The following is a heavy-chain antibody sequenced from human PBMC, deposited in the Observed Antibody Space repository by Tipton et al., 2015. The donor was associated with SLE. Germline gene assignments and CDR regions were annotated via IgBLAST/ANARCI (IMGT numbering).Heavy chain of an antibody. CDR1: GFTFSSYS. V-gene: IGHV3-21*01. J-gene: IGHJ5*02. CDR3: ARAASIAARPNWFDP. D-gene: IGHD6-6*01. CDR2: ISSSSSYI. Sequence: SLRLSGAASGFTFSSYSMNWVRQAPGKGLEWVSSISSSSSYIYYADSVKGRFTISRDNAKNSLYLQMNSLRAEDTAVYYCARAASIAARPNWFDPWGQGTLVTVSS.